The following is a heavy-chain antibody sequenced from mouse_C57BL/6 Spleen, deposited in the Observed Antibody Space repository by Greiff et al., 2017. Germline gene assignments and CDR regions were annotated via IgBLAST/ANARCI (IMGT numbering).Heavy chain of an antibody. CDR3: ERVGLAMDC. D-gene: IGHD3-1*01. CDR1: GYAFTSYW. CDR2: IYPGDGVT. V-gene: IGHV1-80*01. J-gene: IGHJ4*01. Sequence: VQLQQPGAELVKPGASVKISCKASGYAFTSYWMNWVKQRPGQGLEWIGQIYPGDGVTTYNGKFKGKATLTAGKSSSTAYMQLSSLTAEDSAVYSCERVGLAMDCWGQGTSVTVSS.